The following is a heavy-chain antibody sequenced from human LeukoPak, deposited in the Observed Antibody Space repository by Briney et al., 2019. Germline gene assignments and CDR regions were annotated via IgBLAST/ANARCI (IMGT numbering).Heavy chain of an antibody. Sequence: PGGSLRLSCAASGFTFDDYAMHWVRQAPGKGLEWVSLISWDGGSTYYADSVKGRFTISRDNSKNSLYLQMNSLRAEDTALYYCAKDFSRRAAAGTRQPLMDVWGKGTTVTVSS. CDR1: GFTFDDYA. J-gene: IGHJ6*04. CDR2: ISWDGGST. D-gene: IGHD6-13*01. CDR3: AKDFSRRAAAGTRQPLMDV. V-gene: IGHV3-43D*03.